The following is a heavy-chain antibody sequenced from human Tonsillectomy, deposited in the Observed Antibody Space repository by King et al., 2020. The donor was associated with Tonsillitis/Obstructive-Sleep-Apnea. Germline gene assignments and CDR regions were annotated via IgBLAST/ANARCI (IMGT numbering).Heavy chain of an antibody. D-gene: IGHD5-18*01. V-gene: IGHV3-53*01. CDR1: GLTVSNNY. CDR2: IHSNSST. J-gene: IGHJ3*02. Sequence: VQLVESGGGLIQPGGSLRLSCAASGLTVSNNYMSWVRQAPGKGLEWVSVIHSNSSTYYADSVKGRFTISRDNSKNTLYLQMNSLRDEDTAVYFCARVDSSGMADAFDIWGQGTMVSVSS. CDR3: ARVDSSGMADAFDI.